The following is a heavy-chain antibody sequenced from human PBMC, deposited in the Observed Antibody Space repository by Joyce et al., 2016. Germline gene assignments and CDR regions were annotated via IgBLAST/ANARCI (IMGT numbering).Heavy chain of an antibody. J-gene: IGHJ6*02. CDR1: GDSFSGPSYY. Sequence: HLQESGPGLVKPSETLSLTCTISGDSFSGPSYYWSWIRQSPGKGLEWLGFIYNSDTTHYNPSLGGRLSISVGAAKKQFSLRLTSVTSADTAVYYCATSLPSRVGGFQFFGMDVWGQGTTVIVS. CDR3: ATSLPSRVGGFQFFGMDV. CDR2: IYNSDTT. V-gene: IGHV4-61*01. D-gene: IGHD3-10*01.